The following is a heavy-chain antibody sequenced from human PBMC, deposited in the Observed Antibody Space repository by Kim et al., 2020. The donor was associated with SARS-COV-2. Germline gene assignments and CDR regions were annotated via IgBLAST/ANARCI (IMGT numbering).Heavy chain of an antibody. V-gene: IGHV3-9*01. D-gene: IGHD3-10*01. J-gene: IGHJ4*02. CDR2: NSGGI. CDR3: AKVTGY. Sequence: NSGGIGYADSVKGRFTISGENAKNSLYLQMNSRRAEDTALYYCAKVTGYWGQGTLVTVSS.